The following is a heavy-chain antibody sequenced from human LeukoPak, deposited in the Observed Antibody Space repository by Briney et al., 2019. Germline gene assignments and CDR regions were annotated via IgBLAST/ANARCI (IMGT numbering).Heavy chain of an antibody. V-gene: IGHV4-34*01. CDR1: GGSFSSYY. J-gene: IGHJ3*02. D-gene: IGHD3-16*02. CDR3: ARLRSVWGSYRGAFDI. CDR2: INHSGST. Sequence: SETLSLTCAVYGGSFSSYYRSWVRQPPGKGLEWIGEINHSGSTNYNPSLKSRVTISVDTSKNQFSLKLSSVTAADTAVYYCARLRSVWGSYRGAFDIWGQGTMVTVSS.